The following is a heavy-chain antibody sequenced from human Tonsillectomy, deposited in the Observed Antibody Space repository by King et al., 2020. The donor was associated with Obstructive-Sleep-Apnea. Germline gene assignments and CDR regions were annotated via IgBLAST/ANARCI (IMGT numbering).Heavy chain of an antibody. Sequence: VQLVESGGGVVQPWRSLRLSCAAAGFSFNKYAMHWVRQAPGRGLEWVAVISYDGSNRYYADSVKGRFTISRDSSKNTLYLQMNSLRPEDTGVYYCARDRYDIQLWWLHQYWGQGTLVTVSS. CDR3: ARDRYDIQLWWLHQY. J-gene: IGHJ4*02. CDR2: ISYDGSNR. V-gene: IGHV3-30*04. D-gene: IGHD5-18*01. CDR1: GFSFNKYA.